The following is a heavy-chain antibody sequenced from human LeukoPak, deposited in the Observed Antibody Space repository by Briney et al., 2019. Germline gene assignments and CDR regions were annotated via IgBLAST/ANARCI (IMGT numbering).Heavy chain of an antibody. Sequence: GGSLRLSCAASGFTFSSYGMHWVRQAPGKGLEWVAFIRYDGSNKYYADSVKGRFTISRDNSKNTLYLQMNSLRAEDTAVYYCAKGSYEGMRESRSFDYWGQGTLVTVSS. D-gene: IGHD1-26*01. J-gene: IGHJ4*02. CDR1: GFTFSSYG. CDR3: AKGSYEGMRESRSFDY. V-gene: IGHV3-30*02. CDR2: IRYDGSNK.